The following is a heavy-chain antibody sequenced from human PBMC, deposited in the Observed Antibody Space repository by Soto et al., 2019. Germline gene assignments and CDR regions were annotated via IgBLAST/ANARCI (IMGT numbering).Heavy chain of an antibody. V-gene: IGHV3-33*01. J-gene: IGHJ4*02. CDR1: GFTFSSYG. CDR3: ARHHGSVPAAIHY. CDR2: IWYDGSNK. Sequence: ALRLSCAASGFTFSSYGMHWVRQAPGKGLEWVAVIWYDGSNKYYADSVKGRFTISRDNSKNTLYLQMNSLRAEDTAVYYCARHHGSVPAAIHYWGQGTLVTVSS. D-gene: IGHD2-2*01.